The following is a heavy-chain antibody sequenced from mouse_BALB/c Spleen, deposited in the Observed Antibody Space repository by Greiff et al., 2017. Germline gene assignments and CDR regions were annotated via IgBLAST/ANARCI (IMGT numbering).Heavy chain of an antibody. J-gene: IGHJ4*01. V-gene: IGHV2-2*02. D-gene: IGHD1-1*01. Sequence: VKLMESGPGLVQPSQSLSITCTVSGFSLTSYGVHWVRQSPGKGLEWLGVIWSGGSTDYNAAFISRLSISKDNSKSQVFFKMNSLQANDTAIYYCASRYYYGSSYDAMDYWGQGTSVTVSS. CDR1: GFSLTSYG. CDR3: ASRYYYGSSYDAMDY. CDR2: IWSGGST.